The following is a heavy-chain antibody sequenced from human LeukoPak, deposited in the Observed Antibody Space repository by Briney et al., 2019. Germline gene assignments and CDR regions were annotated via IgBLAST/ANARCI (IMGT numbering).Heavy chain of an antibody. D-gene: IGHD5-18*01. CDR2: IYWNDDK. J-gene: IGHJ5*02. CDR3: VYSRGYSYGNWFDP. CDR1: GFSLSTSGLG. V-gene: IGHV2-5*01. Sequence: SGPTLVKPTQTLTLTCTFSGFSLSTSGLGVAWIRQPPGKALEWLALIYWNDDKRYSPSLQNRLNITEDTSKTQVVLTMTNMDPVDTATYYCVYSRGYSYGNWFDPWGQGTLVTVSS.